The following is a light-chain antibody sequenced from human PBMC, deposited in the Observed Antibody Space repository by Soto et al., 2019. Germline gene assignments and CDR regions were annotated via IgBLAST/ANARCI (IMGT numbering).Light chain of an antibody. CDR3: SSYKRSTTLYV. CDR1: SSDVGNYNY. Sequence: QSVLTQPASVSGSPGQSITISCTGASSDVGNYNYVSWYQQHPGKAPKLIIYDVSNRPSGVSNRFSGSKSGNTASLTISGLQAEDEADSYCSSYKRSTTLYVLGTGTKV. J-gene: IGLJ1*01. V-gene: IGLV2-14*03. CDR2: DVS.